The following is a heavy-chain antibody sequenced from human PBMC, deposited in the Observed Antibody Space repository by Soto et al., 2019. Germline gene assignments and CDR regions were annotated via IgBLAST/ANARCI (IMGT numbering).Heavy chain of an antibody. J-gene: IGHJ4*02. CDR2: ISYDGSNK. CDR1: GFTFSSYA. V-gene: IGHV3-30-3*01. D-gene: IGHD5-12*01. Sequence: PGGSLRLSCAASGFTFSSYAMHWVRQAPGKGLEWVAVISYDGSNKYYADSVKGRFTISRDNSKNTLYLQMNSLRAEDTAVYYCARDPTGLRDGYNNYAYWGQGTLVTVSS. CDR3: ARDPTGLRDGYNNYAY.